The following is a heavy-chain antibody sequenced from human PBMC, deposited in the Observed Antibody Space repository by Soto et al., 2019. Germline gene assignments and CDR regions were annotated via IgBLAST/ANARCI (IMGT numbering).Heavy chain of an antibody. V-gene: IGHV3-23*01. D-gene: IGHD3-22*01. CDR2: ISGTGGST. J-gene: IGHJ4*02. CDR3: AKDVTYYYESAGSNYFDY. CDR1: AFTFSTYA. Sequence: EVQLLESGGGLVQPGGSLRLSCAASAFTFSTYAMSWVRQAPGKGLEWVSAISGTGGSTYYADSVKGRFTISRDNXKXPLXLQMSSLRAADTALYYCAKDVTYYYESAGSNYFDYWGQGTLVTVSS.